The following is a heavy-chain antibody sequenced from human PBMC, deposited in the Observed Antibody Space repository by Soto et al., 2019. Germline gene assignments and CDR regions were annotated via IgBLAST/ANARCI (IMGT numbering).Heavy chain of an antibody. CDR3: ARDWSHIVGALRPYYYYGMDV. V-gene: IGHV1-46*01. J-gene: IGHJ6*02. Sequence: GASVKVSCKASGYTFTSYYMHWVRQAPGQELEWMGIINPSGGSTSYAQKFQGRVTMTRDTSTSTVYMELSSLRSEDTAVYYCARDWSHIVGALRPYYYYGMDVWGQGTTVTVSS. CDR1: GYTFTSYY. D-gene: IGHD1-26*01. CDR2: INPSGGST.